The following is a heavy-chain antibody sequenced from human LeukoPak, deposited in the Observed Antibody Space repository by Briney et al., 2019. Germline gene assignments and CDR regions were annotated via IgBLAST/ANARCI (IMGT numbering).Heavy chain of an antibody. J-gene: IGHJ4*02. Sequence: PGGSLRLSCAASGFTFSSYGMHWVRQAPGKGLEWVAFIRYDGSNKYYADSVKGRFTISRDNSKNTLYLQMNSLRAEDTAVYYCAKAAYYEGYCSSTSCYPDYWGQGTLVTVSS. CDR1: GFTFSSYG. D-gene: IGHD2-2*01. CDR2: IRYDGSNK. V-gene: IGHV3-30*02. CDR3: AKAAYYEGYCSSTSCYPDY.